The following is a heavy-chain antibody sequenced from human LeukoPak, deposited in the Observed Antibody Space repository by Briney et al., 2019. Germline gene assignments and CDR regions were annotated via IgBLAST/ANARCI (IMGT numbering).Heavy chain of an antibody. CDR1: GGTFSSYA. V-gene: IGHV1-69*05. Sequence: SVKVSCKASGGTFSSYAISWVRQAPGQGLEWMGGIIPIFGTANYAQKFQGRVTITTDESTSTAYMELSSLRSEDTAVYYCARDLWPYYDSSGSTAFDYWGQGTLVTVSS. J-gene: IGHJ4*02. CDR2: IIPIFGTA. D-gene: IGHD3-22*01. CDR3: ARDLWPYYDSSGSTAFDY.